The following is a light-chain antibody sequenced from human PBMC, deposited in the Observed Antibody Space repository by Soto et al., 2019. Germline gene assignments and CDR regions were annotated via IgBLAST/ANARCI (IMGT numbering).Light chain of an antibody. CDR2: RNN. CDR3: ASWDDSLWGV. V-gene: IGLV1-47*01. CDR1: SSNIGRNY. J-gene: IGLJ3*02. Sequence: QSVLTQPPSASGTPGQSVTISCSGSSSNIGRNYVYWYQQVPGTAPKLLIYRNNQRPSGVPDRFSGSKSGTSASLAISGLRSEDEADYYCASWDDSLWGVFGGGTKVTVL.